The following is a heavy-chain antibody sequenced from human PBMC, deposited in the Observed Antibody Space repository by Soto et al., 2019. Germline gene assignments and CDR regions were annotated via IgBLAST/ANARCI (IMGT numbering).Heavy chain of an antibody. CDR1: GFTFTNCA. V-gene: IGHV3-30*01. D-gene: IGHD5-12*01. J-gene: IGHJ4*02. CDR3: ARVVIVAAPDYFHY. CDR2: VGSDGMHK. Sequence: QVQLVESGGGVVQPGRSLRLSCAASGFTFTNCAMHWVRQAPGKGLEWVAVVGSDGMHKYYGDFVKGRFTISRDTSENPVYLQMDRLTSEDTAVYYCARVVIVAAPDYFHYWGRGTLVTVSS.